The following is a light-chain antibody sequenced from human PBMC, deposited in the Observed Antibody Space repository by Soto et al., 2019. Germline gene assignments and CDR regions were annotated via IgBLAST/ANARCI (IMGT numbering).Light chain of an antibody. Sequence: EIVLTQSPATLSLSPGARATLSCGASQSVSSTYLACYQQKPGLAPMLLIYDASSRATGIPDRFSGSGSGTYFTLTSSGLEPEDFTVYYCQQYGSSPFTFGQGTKLEIK. CDR1: QSVSSTY. CDR2: DAS. V-gene: IGKV3D-20*01. J-gene: IGKJ2*01. CDR3: QQYGSSPFT.